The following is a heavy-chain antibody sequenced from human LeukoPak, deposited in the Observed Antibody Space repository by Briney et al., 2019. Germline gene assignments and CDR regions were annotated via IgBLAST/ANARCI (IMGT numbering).Heavy chain of an antibody. CDR2: INPNSGGT. CDR1: GYTFTGYY. V-gene: IGHV1-2*02. CDR3: ARGVVVAATSDGWFDP. J-gene: IGHJ5*02. Sequence: ASVKVSCKASGYTFTGYYMHWVRQAPGQGLEWMGWINPNSGGTNYAQKFQGRVTMTRDTSISTAYMEVSRLRSDDKAVYYCARGVVVAATSDGWFDPWGQGTLVTVSS. D-gene: IGHD2-15*01.